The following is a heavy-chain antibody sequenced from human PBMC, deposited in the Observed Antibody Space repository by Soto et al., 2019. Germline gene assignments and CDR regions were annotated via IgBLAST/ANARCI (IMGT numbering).Heavy chain of an antibody. CDR2: ISVYNSYT. CDR1: GYTFTTYG. V-gene: IGHV1-18*01. J-gene: IGHJ4*02. CDR3: ARGGGSYYAAIDH. Sequence: ASVKVSCKASGYTFTTYGITWVRQAPGQGLEWMGWISVYNSYTNYAQKFQGRVTMTTDTSTSTAYMELRSLRSDDTAVYYCARGGGSYYAAIDHWGQGTLVTVSS. D-gene: IGHD1-26*01.